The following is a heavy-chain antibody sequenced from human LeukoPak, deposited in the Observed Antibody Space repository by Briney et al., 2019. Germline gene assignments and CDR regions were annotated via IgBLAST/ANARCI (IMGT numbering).Heavy chain of an antibody. CDR1: GYTFTDYF. J-gene: IGHJ4*02. Sequence: ASVKVSCKASGYTFTDYFLHWVRQAPGQGLEWMGWINPNSGGTNYQGRVTMTRDTSISTAYMDLSRLRSDDTAVYYCARSLRSKNWNDMVSYFDYWGQGTLVTVSS. CDR3: ARSLRSKNWNDMVSYFDY. D-gene: IGHD1-1*01. CDR2: INPNSGGT. V-gene: IGHV1-2*02.